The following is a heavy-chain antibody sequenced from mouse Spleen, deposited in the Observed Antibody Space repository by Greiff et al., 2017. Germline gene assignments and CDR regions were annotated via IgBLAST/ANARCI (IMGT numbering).Heavy chain of an antibody. CDR3: ARRDDGYYFAY. D-gene: IGHD2-3*01. J-gene: IGHJ3*01. CDR2: ISNLAYSI. Sequence: EVKVVESGGGLVQPGGSLKLSCAASGFTFSDYGMAWVRQAPRKGPEWVAFISNLAYSIYYADTVTGRFTISRENAKNTLYLEMSSLRSEDTAMYYCARRDDGYYFAYWGQGTLVTVSA. V-gene: IGHV5-15*04. CDR1: GFTFSDYG.